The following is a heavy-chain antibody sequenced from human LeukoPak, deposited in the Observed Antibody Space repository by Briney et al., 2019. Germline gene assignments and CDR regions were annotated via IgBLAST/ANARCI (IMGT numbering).Heavy chain of an antibody. CDR1: GFTFSSDW. CDR2: INGDGSST. Sequence: GGSLRLSCAASGFTFSSDWMHWVRQAPGKGLVWVSRINGDGSSTNYADSVKGRFTISRDNAKNTLYLQMNSLTDEDTAVYYCARGYYGSGSYYKSLPDYWGQGTLVTVSS. CDR3: ARGYYGSGSYYKSLPDY. V-gene: IGHV3-74*01. J-gene: IGHJ4*02. D-gene: IGHD3-10*01.